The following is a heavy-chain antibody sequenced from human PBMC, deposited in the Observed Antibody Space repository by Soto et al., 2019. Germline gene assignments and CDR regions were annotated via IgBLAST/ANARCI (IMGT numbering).Heavy chain of an antibody. D-gene: IGHD6-13*01. V-gene: IGHV3-23*01. Sequence: EVQLLESGGGLVQPGGSLRLSCAASGFTFSSYAMSWVRQAPGKGLEWVSAISGSGGSTNYADSVKGRFTISRDNSKNTLYLQMNSLRAEDTAVYYCAKDFAVSEWAAAGYYYGMDVWGQGTTVTVSS. CDR1: GFTFSSYA. CDR3: AKDFAVSEWAAAGYYYGMDV. CDR2: ISGSGGST. J-gene: IGHJ6*02.